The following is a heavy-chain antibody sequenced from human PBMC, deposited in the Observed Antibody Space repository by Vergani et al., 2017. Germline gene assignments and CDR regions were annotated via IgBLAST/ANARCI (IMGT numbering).Heavy chain of an antibody. D-gene: IGHD5-12*01. V-gene: IGHV3-9*01. Sequence: EVDLVESGGGLAQPGGSLRLSCEASGITFWKFGMHWVRQGPGKGLEWVSGISWNSGAVDYADSVRGRFTISRDNAKNSLFLEMNSLGFEDTGVYFCTKGSVYYHDSAGHGYDPYTGFDLLGQGRLVSVSS. CDR2: ISWNSGAV. J-gene: IGHJ3*01. CDR1: GITFWKFG. CDR3: TKGSVYYHDSAGHGYDPYTGFDL.